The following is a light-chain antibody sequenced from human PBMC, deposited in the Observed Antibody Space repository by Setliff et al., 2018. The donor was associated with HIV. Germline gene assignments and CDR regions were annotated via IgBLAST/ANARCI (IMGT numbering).Light chain of an antibody. Sequence: QSVLTQPASVSGSPGQSITISCTGTSSDVGRYNTVSWYQQHPGKAPKLMIYEVTKRPSGISDRFSASKSGNTASLTISGIQAEDEADYYCCSYVGGYFFGTGTKATV. CDR2: EVT. CDR1: SSDVGRYNT. CDR3: CSYVGGYF. J-gene: IGLJ1*01. V-gene: IGLV2-23*02.